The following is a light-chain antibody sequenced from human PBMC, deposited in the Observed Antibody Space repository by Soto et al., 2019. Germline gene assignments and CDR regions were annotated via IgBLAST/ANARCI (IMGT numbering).Light chain of an antibody. V-gene: IGLV1-44*01. Sequence: QAVVTQPPSASGTPGQGFTISVSGGSSNIGSNTVNWYQQLPGTAPKLLIYSNNQRPSGVPDRFSGSKSGTSASLAISGLQSEDEADYYCAAWDDSLNGVVFGGGTKLTVL. CDR1: SSNIGSNT. J-gene: IGLJ2*01. CDR2: SNN. CDR3: AAWDDSLNGVV.